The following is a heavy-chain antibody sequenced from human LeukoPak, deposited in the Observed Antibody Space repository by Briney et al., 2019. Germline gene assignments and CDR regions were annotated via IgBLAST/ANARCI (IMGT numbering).Heavy chain of an antibody. D-gene: IGHD1-14*01. Sequence: SETLSLTCTVSGGSISSYYWSWIRQPPGKGLEWIGYIYCSGSTNYNPSLKSRVTISVDTSKNQFSLKLSSVTAADTAVYYCARVWVEGFRTSPYFDYWGQGTLVTVSS. CDR2: IYCSGST. J-gene: IGHJ4*02. V-gene: IGHV4-59*01. CDR3: ARVWVEGFRTSPYFDY. CDR1: GGSISSYY.